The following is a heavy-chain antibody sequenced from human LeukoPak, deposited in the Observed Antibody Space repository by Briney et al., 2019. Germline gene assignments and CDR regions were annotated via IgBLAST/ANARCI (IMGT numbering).Heavy chain of an antibody. CDR3: ARDHPKYYFDY. CDR2: ISSSGSTI. J-gene: IGHJ4*02. V-gene: IGHV3-48*03. CDR1: GFTFSSYE. Sequence: QPGGSLRLSCAASGFTFSSYEMNWVRQAPGKGLEWVSYISSSGSTIYYADSVKGRFTISRDNAKNSLYLQMNSLRAEDTAVYYCARDHPKYYFDYWGQGTLVTVSS.